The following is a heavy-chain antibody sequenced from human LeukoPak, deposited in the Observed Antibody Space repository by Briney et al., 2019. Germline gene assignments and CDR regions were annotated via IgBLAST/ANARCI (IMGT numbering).Heavy chain of an antibody. CDR1: GFTFSSYG. J-gene: IGHJ5*02. V-gene: IGHV3-33*01. CDR3: ARVAVAGNLNNWFDP. Sequence: GGSLRLSCAASGFTFSSYGMHWVRQAPGKGLEWMALIWFDGSNKYYADSVKGRFTISRDNSKNTLYLQMKSLRAEDTAVYYCARVAVAGNLNNWFDPWGQGALVTVSS. D-gene: IGHD6-19*01. CDR2: IWFDGSNK.